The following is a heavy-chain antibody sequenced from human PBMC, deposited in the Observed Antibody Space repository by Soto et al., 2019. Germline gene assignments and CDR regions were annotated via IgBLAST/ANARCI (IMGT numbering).Heavy chain of an antibody. D-gene: IGHD4-4*01. CDR1: GFTFCSYA. CDR3: ARDLGRNSVFDY. CDR2: IPYDGSNK. J-gene: IGHJ4*02. Sequence: RLSCAASGFTFCSYAMHWVRQAPGKGLEWVAVIPYDGSNKYYADSVKGRFTISRDNSKNTLYLQMNSLRAEDTAVYYCARDLGRNSVFDYWGQGTLVTVS. V-gene: IGHV3-30-3*01.